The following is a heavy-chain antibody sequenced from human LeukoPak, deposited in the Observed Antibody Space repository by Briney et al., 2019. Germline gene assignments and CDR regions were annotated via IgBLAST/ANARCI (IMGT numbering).Heavy chain of an antibody. CDR3: ARDGSGSGNYYNVAGFDY. V-gene: IGHV3-48*03. Sequence: GGSLRLSCAASGFTFSSYEMNWVRQAPGKGLEWVSYISSSGSTIYYANSVKGRFTISRDNAKNSLYLQMNSLRAEDTAVHYCARDGSGSGNYYNVAGFDYWGQGTLVTVSS. CDR2: ISSSGSTI. CDR1: GFTFSSYE. D-gene: IGHD3-10*01. J-gene: IGHJ4*02.